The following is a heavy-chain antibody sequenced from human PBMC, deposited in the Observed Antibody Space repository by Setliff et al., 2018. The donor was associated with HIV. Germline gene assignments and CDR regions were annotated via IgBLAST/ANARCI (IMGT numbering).Heavy chain of an antibody. CDR3: ARSVHSLYGDYATYFDP. V-gene: IGHV1-69*05. CDR1: GGTFGRFG. D-gene: IGHD4-17*01. CDR2: IIPTFTRA. Sequence: GASVKVSCKASGGTFGRFGISWVRQAPGQGLEWMGGIIPTFTRANYAQKFQARVIITTDKATSTAFRELTSLTSEDTAVYYCARSVHSLYGDYATYFDPWGQGTQVTGSS. J-gene: IGHJ5*02.